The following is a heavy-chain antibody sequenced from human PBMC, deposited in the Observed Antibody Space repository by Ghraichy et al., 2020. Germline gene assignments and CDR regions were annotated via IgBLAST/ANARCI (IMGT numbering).Heavy chain of an antibody. D-gene: IGHD6-6*01. CDR3: ARENNQLVRSGASRSLDY. J-gene: IGHJ4*02. CDR2: ISRSSDNI. V-gene: IGHV3-48*04. CDR1: GFTFSTFG. Sequence: LSLTCAASGFTFSTFGMSWVRQAPGKGLEWVSYISRSSDNIYYADSVKGRFTLSRDNAKNSLFLHMNSLRAEDTAIYFCARENNQLVRSGASRSLDYWGQGTLATVSA.